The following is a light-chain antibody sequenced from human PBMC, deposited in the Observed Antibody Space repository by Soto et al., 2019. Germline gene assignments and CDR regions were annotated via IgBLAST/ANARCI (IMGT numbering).Light chain of an antibody. Sequence: QSALTQPASVSGSPGQSITISCTGTSSDVGGRDYVSWYQQHPGKAPKLIIYEVTKWPSGVSSRFSGSKSDNTASLTISGLQAEDEADYYCSSFTATYTGVFGGGTQLTVL. J-gene: IGLJ3*02. CDR1: SSDVGGRDY. CDR2: EVT. CDR3: SSFTATYTGV. V-gene: IGLV2-14*01.